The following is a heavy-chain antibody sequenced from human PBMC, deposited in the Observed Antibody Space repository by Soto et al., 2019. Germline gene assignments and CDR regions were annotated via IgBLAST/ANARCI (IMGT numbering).Heavy chain of an antibody. CDR2: INAGNGNT. Sequence: ASVKVSCKASGYTFTSYAMHWVRQAPGQRLEWMGWINAGNGNTKYSQKFQGRVTITRDTSASTAYMELSSLRSEDTAVYYCARLRQWLVGDYYYYGMDVWGQGTTVTVS. J-gene: IGHJ6*02. V-gene: IGHV1-3*01. CDR3: ARLRQWLVGDYYYYGMDV. CDR1: GYTFTSYA. D-gene: IGHD6-19*01.